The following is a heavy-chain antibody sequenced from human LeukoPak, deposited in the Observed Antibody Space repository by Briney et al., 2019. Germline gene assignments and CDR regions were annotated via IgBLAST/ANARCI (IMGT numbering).Heavy chain of an antibody. Sequence: GGSLRLSCGASGFTFSSYAMHWVRQAPGRGLEYVSAISSNGGTTYYANSVKGRFTISRDNSKNTLYLQMISLRAEDTAVYYCARLMAGTGEYHFDYWGQGALVTVSS. D-gene: IGHD6-19*01. J-gene: IGHJ4*02. CDR1: GFTFSSYA. V-gene: IGHV3-64*01. CDR3: ARLMAGTGEYHFDY. CDR2: ISSNGGTT.